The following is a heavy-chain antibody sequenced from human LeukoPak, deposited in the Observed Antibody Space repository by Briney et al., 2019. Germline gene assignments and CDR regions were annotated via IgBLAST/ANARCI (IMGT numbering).Heavy chain of an antibody. V-gene: IGHV1-69*06. CDR2: IIPIFGTA. J-gene: IGHJ4*02. CDR1: GGTFSSYA. D-gene: IGHD3-22*01. CDR3: ASHYYDSSGYYRH. Sequence: SVKVSCKASGGTFSSYAISWVRQAPGQGLEWMGGIIPIFGTANYAQKFQGRVTITADKSTSTAYMELSSLRSEDTAVYYCASHYYDSSGYYRHWGQGTLVTVSS.